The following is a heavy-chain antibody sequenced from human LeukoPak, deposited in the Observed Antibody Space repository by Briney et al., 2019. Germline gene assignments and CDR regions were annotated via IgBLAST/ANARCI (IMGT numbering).Heavy chain of an antibody. Sequence: GGSLRLSCAASGFTVSSNYMSWVRQAPGKGLEWVSIIYRDGTTYYADSVKGRFTISRDNSKNTLYLEMNSLSAEDTAVYYCARDSPANWAQFDHWGQGTLVTVSS. CDR2: IYRDGTT. CDR3: ARDSPANWAQFDH. J-gene: IGHJ4*02. D-gene: IGHD7-27*01. V-gene: IGHV3-53*01. CDR1: GFTVSSNY.